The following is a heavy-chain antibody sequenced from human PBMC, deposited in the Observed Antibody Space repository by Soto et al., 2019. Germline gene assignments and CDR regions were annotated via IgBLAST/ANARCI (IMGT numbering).Heavy chain of an antibody. CDR1: GYTFTSYG. Sequence: QVQLVQSGGEVKKPGASVKVSCKASGYTFTSYGISWVRQAPGQGLEWMGWINAYNGNTNYAQKVQGRVTMTTDTSTSTDYMELRSLRSDDTAVYSCARDVGYGLIDGWGQGTLVTVSS. J-gene: IGHJ4*02. CDR3: ARDVGYGLIDG. CDR2: INAYNGNT. D-gene: IGHD5-18*01. V-gene: IGHV1-18*01.